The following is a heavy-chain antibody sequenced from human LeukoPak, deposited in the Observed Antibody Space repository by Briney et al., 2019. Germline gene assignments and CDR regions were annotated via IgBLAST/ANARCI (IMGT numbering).Heavy chain of an antibody. CDR1: GFTFSSHA. Sequence: GGSLRLSCAASGFTFSSHAMSWVRQAPGKGLEWVSAISGSGGSTYYADSVKGRFTISRDKSKNTLYLQMNSLRAEDTAVYYCAKDRSMIVGATPVDYWGQGTLVTVSS. V-gene: IGHV3-23*01. J-gene: IGHJ4*02. CDR3: AKDRSMIVGATPVDY. D-gene: IGHD1-26*01. CDR2: ISGSGGST.